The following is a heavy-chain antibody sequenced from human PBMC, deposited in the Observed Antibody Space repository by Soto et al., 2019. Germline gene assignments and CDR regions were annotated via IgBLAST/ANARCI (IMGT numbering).Heavy chain of an antibody. J-gene: IGHJ4*02. CDR2: INAGNGNT. CDR1: GYTFTSYA. V-gene: IGHV1-3*01. CDR3: ARGPTPYYVDY. Sequence: QVQLVQSGAEVKKPGASVKVSCKASGYTFTSYAMHWVRQAPGQRLEWMGWINAGNGNTKYSQKFQGRVTITRDTSASTANMELSSLRSEDTAVYYCARGPTPYYVDYWGQGTLVTVSS.